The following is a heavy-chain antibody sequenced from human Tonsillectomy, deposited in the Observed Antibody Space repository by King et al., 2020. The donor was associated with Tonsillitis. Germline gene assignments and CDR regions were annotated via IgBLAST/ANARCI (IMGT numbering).Heavy chain of an antibody. D-gene: IGHD4-23*01. V-gene: IGHV1-18*01. CDR2: ISAYNGNT. J-gene: IGHJ6*02. Sequence: QLVQSGAEVKKPGASVKVSCKASGYTFTHYGISWVRQAPGQGLEWMGWISAYNGNTNYTQKLPGRGTLTTDPSTSTAYMELRSLRSDDTAVYYCARETVITPDYYYGMDVWGQGTTVTVSS. CDR1: GYTFTHYG. CDR3: ARETVITPDYYYGMDV.